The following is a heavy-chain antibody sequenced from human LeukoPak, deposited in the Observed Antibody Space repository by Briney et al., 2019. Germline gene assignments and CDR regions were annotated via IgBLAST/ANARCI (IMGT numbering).Heavy chain of an antibody. D-gene: IGHD3-22*01. CDR2: ISSSGSTI. CDR1: GFTLSSYS. J-gene: IGHJ3*02. V-gene: IGHV3-48*04. Sequence: PGGSLRLSCAASGFTLSSYSMHWVRQAPGKGLEWVSSISSSGSTIYYADSVKGRFTISRDNAKNSLYLQVNSLRAEDTAVYYCARGTRRVVITTSTFDIWGHGTMVTVSS. CDR3: ARGTRRVVITTSTFDI.